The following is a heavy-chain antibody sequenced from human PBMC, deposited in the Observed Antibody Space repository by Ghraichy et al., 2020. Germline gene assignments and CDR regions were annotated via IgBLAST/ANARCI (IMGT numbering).Heavy chain of an antibody. D-gene: IGHD3/OR15-3a*01. J-gene: IGHJ2*01. CDR2: IKGDERST. CDR3: ARDGGTESNRDWYFDL. CDR1: GFTFSRYW. V-gene: IGHV3-74*01. Sequence: GGSLRLSCAASGFTFSRYWVHWVRQVPGNGLMWVSRIKGDERSTGYADSVKGRFTISRDNAKNTVYLQMNSLRVEDTAVYYCARDGGTESNRDWYFDLWGRGTLVTVSS.